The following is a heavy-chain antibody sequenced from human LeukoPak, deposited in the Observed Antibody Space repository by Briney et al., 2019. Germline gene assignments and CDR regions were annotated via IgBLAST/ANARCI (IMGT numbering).Heavy chain of an antibody. CDR1: GVSTSSYY. CDR2: IHTSGST. V-gene: IGHV4-4*07. Sequence: PSETLSLTCTVSGVSTSSYYWSWIRQPAGKVLEWIGRIHTSGSTNYNPFLKHRVTMSVDPSMNPFSLKLSSVTAADTAVYYCARSFIALGWDSWFDPWGQGTLVTVSS. CDR3: ARSFIALGWDSWFDP. D-gene: IGHD2-21*01. J-gene: IGHJ5*02.